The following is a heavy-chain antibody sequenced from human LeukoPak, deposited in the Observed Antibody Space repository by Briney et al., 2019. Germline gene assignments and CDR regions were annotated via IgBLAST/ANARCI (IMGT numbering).Heavy chain of an antibody. J-gene: IGHJ4*02. D-gene: IGHD1-7*01. V-gene: IGHV4-39*01. Sequence: SETLSLTCTVSGGSISSSSYYWGWIRQPPGKGLEWIGTMYYSGITYYNPSLKSRVTTSVDTSKKQFTLKVSSVTAADTAVYYCARSNWDSNVGIDYWGQGILVIVSS. CDR1: GGSISSSSYY. CDR2: MYYSGIT. CDR3: ARSNWDSNVGIDY.